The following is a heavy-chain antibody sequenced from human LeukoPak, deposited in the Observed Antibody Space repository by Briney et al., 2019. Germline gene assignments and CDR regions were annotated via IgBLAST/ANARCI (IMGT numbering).Heavy chain of an antibody. CDR2: ISGSGGST. Sequence: GGSLRLSYAASGFTFSSYAMSWVRRAPGKVLEWVSDISGSGGSTYYADSVKGRLTISRDNSKNTLYLQMNSLRAEDTAVYYCAKEFYSSSWYGGAYWGQGTLVTVSS. CDR1: GFTFSSYA. V-gene: IGHV3-23*01. J-gene: IGHJ4*02. CDR3: AKEFYSSSWYGGAY. D-gene: IGHD6-13*01.